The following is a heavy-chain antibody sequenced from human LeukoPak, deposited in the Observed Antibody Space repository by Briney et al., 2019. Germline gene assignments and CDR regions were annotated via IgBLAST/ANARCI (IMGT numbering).Heavy chain of an antibody. Sequence: PSGTLSLTCAVYGGSFSGYYWSWIRQPPGKGLEWIGEINHSGSTNYNPSLKSRVTISVDTSKNQFSLKLSSVTAADTAVYYCARHGSMVRGVYDYWGQGTLVTVSS. CDR1: GGSFSGYY. CDR3: ARHGSMVRGVYDY. J-gene: IGHJ4*02. D-gene: IGHD3-10*01. CDR2: INHSGST. V-gene: IGHV4-34*01.